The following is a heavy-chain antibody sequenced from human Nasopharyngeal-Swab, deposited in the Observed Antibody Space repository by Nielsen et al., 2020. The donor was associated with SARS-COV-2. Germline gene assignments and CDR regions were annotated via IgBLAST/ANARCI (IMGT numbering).Heavy chain of an antibody. CDR3: ARGFRTPIVVVVAACCPAHGGHWFDP. Sequence: WIRQHPGKGLEWIGEINHSGSTNYNPSLKSRVTISVDTSKNQFSLKLSSVTAADTAVYYCARGFRTPIVVVVAACCPAHGGHWFDPWGQGTLVTVSS. CDR2: INHSGST. V-gene: IGHV4-34*01. J-gene: IGHJ5*02. D-gene: IGHD2-15*01.